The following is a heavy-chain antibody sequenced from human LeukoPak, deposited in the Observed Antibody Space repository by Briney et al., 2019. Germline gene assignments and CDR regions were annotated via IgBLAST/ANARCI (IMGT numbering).Heavy chain of an antibody. Sequence: GGSLRLSCAASGFTFNSYSMDWVRQAPGKGLEWVSYISTDSTTKYYADSVKGRFTISRDSAKNSLYLQMNGLRDDDTAVYYCAREDGSRGFPYWGQGTLVTVSS. CDR1: GFTFNSYS. CDR2: ISTDSTTK. CDR3: AREDGSRGFPY. D-gene: IGHD3-22*01. V-gene: IGHV3-48*02. J-gene: IGHJ4*02.